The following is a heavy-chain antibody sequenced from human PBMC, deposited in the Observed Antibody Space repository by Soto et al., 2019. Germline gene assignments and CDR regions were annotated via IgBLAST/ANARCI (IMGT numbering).Heavy chain of an antibody. CDR3: ARGKVLLWFGESYNYYYYGMDV. D-gene: IGHD3-10*01. CDR1: GYTFTSYD. J-gene: IGHJ6*02. V-gene: IGHV1-8*01. Sequence: ASVKVSCKAPGYTFTSYDINWVRQATGQGLEWMGWMNPNSGNTGYAQKFQGRVTMTRNTSISTAYMELSSLRSEDTAVYYCARGKVLLWFGESYNYYYYGMDVWGQGTTVTVSS. CDR2: MNPNSGNT.